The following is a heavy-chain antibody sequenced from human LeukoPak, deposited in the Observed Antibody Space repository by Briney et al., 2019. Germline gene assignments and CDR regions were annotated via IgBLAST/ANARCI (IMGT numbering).Heavy chain of an antibody. J-gene: IGHJ3*02. V-gene: IGHV4-39*07. CDR1: GGSISSSSYY. D-gene: IGHD2-2*01. Sequence: PSETLSLTCSVSGGSISSSSYYWGWIRQPPGKGLEWIGSIDYSINYSGSTHYNPSLKSRVTISVDTSKNQFSLKVSSVTAADTAVYYCARETPGQLLYNNAFDIWGQGTMVTVSS. CDR2: IDYSINYSGST. CDR3: ARETPGQLLYNNAFDI.